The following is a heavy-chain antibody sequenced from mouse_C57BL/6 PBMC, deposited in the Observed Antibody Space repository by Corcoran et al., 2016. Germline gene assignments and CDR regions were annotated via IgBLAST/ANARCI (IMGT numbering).Heavy chain of an antibody. Sequence: QVPLQQSGTELVKTGASAKISCKASGYTFTDYNINWVKQRPGQGLEWIGWIFPGSGSTYYNEKFKGKATLTVDKSSSTAYMLLSSLTSEDSAVYFCARRDGNYWYFDVWGTGTTVTVSS. CDR1: GYTFTDYN. CDR3: ARRDGNYWYFDV. CDR2: IFPGSGST. V-gene: IGHV1-75*01. D-gene: IGHD2-1*01. J-gene: IGHJ1*03.